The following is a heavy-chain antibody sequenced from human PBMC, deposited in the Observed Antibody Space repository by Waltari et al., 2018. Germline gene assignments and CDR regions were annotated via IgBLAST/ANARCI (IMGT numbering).Heavy chain of an antibody. CDR3: ARCQQWLVRGWFDP. Sequence: QVQLQQWGAGLLKPSETLSLTCAVYGGSFSGYYCSWIRQPPGKGLAWIGEINHSGSTNYNPSLKRRVTISVDTAKNQFSLKLSSVTAAATAVYYCARCQQWLVRGWFDPWGQGTLVTVSS. D-gene: IGHD6-19*01. J-gene: IGHJ5*02. CDR1: GGSFSGYY. V-gene: IGHV4-34*01. CDR2: INHSGST.